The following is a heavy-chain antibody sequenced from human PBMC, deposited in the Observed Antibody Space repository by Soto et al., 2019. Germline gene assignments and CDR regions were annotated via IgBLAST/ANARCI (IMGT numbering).Heavy chain of an antibody. Sequence: QLQLQESGPGLVTPSETLSLTCTFSAGSISSSSYYWGWIRQPPAQGLEWTGTIYYSGSTYYNPSVKSRVTMSVDTSKDKCSRKHSSVTAANLAVYYCARLERRRSGYLDYWGQGTLVTVSS. D-gene: IGHD3-3*01. CDR2: IYYSGST. V-gene: IGHV4-39*01. CDR1: AGSISSSSYY. CDR3: ARLERRRSGYLDY. J-gene: IGHJ4*02.